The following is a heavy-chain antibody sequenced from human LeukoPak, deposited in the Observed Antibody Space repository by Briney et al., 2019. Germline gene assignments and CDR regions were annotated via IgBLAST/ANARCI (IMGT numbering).Heavy chain of an antibody. D-gene: IGHD6-19*01. J-gene: IGHJ4*02. V-gene: IGHV3-21*01. Sequence: GGSLRLSCAASGFTFSTYSMNWVRQAPGKGLEWVASITSPVGHIYYADSLKGRITISRDNAKSSLYLQLNSLRAEDTAVYYCATDGQSSGWYGFDYWGQGTLVTVSS. CDR1: GFTFSTYS. CDR3: ATDGQSSGWYGFDY. CDR2: ITSPVGHI.